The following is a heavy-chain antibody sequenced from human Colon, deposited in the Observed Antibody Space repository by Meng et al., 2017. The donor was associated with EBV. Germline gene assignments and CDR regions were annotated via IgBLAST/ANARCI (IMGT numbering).Heavy chain of an antibody. CDR2: MYHSGTT. V-gene: IGHV4-4*02. J-gene: IGHJ4*02. Sequence: QVQLQESGPGLVKPSGTXSLTCVVSGGSISSSYWWTWVRQSPGKGLEWIGEMYHSGTTNYNPSLKSRVTISMGKSNNQLSLKLNSVTATDTAVYYCATQESRDGHNPYWGQGTLVTVSS. CDR3: ATQESRDGHNPY. CDR1: GGSISSSYW. D-gene: IGHD5-24*01.